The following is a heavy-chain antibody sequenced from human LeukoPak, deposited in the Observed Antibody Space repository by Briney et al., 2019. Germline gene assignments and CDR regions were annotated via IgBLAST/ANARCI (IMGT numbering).Heavy chain of an antibody. J-gene: IGHJ4*02. CDR2: IYYSGST. CDR3: ARRVSGSLYYFDY. V-gene: IGHV4-59*08. Sequence: SETLSLTCTVAGGSIGSYYWSWIRQPPGKGREWIGYIYYSGSTDYNPSLKSRVTISVDTSKNQFSLRLSSVTAADTAVYYCARRVSGSLYYFDYWGQGTLVTVSS. D-gene: IGHD3-10*01. CDR1: GGSIGSYY.